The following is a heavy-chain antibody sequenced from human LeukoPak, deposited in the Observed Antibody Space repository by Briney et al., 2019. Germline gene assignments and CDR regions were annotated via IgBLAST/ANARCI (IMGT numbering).Heavy chain of an antibody. CDR3: AKLRSSSNWDAFDV. Sequence: GGSLRLSCAASGFTFSSYAMSWVRQAPGKGLEWVSAVSGSGSNTYYTDSVKGRFTVSRDNSKNTLYLQMNSLRVEDTAVYYCAKLRSSSNWDAFDVWGQGTMVTVSS. CDR2: VSGSGSNT. CDR1: GFTFSSYA. J-gene: IGHJ3*01. V-gene: IGHV3-23*01. D-gene: IGHD6-13*01.